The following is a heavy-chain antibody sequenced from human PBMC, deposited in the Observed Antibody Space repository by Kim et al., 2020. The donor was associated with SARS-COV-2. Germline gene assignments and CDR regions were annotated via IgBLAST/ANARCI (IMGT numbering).Heavy chain of an antibody. CDR2: ST. V-gene: IGHV3-53*01. J-gene: IGHJ3*02. CDR3: ARAGIEALDI. Sequence: STYNADSVKGRFTISSDNYKNTLYLQMNSLRAEDTAVYYCARAGIEALDIWGQGTMVTVSS.